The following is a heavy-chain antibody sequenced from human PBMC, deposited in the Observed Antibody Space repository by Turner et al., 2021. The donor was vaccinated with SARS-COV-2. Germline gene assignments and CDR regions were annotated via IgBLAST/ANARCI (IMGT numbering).Heavy chain of an antibody. CDR3: ATALPIMGGPNYCDYYYFYGMDV. V-gene: IGHV1-24*01. J-gene: IGHJ6*02. CDR1: GYTLTELS. Sequence: SCKVSGYTLTELSMHWVRQAPGKGLEWMGGFDPEDGETIYAQKLQGRVTMTEDTATDTAYMELSSLGSEDTAVYYCATALPIMGGPNYCDYYYFYGMDVWGQGTTVTVSS. D-gene: IGHD4-17*01. CDR2: FDPEDGET.